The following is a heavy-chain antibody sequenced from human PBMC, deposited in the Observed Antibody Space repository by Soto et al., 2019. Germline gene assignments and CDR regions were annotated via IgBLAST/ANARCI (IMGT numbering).Heavy chain of an antibody. V-gene: IGHV4-59*08. CDR1: GGSIISYY. J-gene: IGHJ4*02. CDR2: IYYSGST. D-gene: IGHD3-10*01. CDR3: ARHNYGSGSTYFDY. Sequence: QVQLQESGPGLVKPSETLSLTCTVSGGSIISYYWSWIRQPPGKGLEWIGYIYYSGSTNYNPSLKSRITIAANTSKNQFSLKLNSMTAADTAVYYCARHNYGSGSTYFDYWGQGTLVIVSS.